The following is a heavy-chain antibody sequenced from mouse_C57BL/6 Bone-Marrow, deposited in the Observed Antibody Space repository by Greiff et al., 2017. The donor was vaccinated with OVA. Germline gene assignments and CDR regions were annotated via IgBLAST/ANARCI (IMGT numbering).Heavy chain of an antibody. J-gene: IGHJ4*01. CDR1: GYTFTDYY. V-gene: IGHV1-76*01. D-gene: IGHD1-1*01. CDR2: IYPGSGNT. CDR3: ATPGIYYYGTGAMDY. Sequence: QVQLQQSGAELVRPGASVKLSCKASGYTFTDYYINWVKQRPGQGLEWIARIYPGSGNTYYNEKFKGKATLTAEKSSSTAYMQLSSLTSEDSAVYFCATPGIYYYGTGAMDYWGQGTSVTVSS.